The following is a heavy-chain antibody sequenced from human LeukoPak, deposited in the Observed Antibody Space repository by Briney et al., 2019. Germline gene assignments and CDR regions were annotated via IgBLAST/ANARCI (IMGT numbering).Heavy chain of an antibody. Sequence: GGSLRLSCAASGFTFSSYGMHWVRQAPGKGLEWVAVISYDGSNKYYADSVKGRFTISRDNSKNTLYLQMNSLRAEDTAVYYCAKLLTVAGSFDYWGQGTLVTVSP. D-gene: IGHD6-19*01. CDR3: AKLLTVAGSFDY. CDR2: ISYDGSNK. CDR1: GFTFSSYG. V-gene: IGHV3-30*18. J-gene: IGHJ4*02.